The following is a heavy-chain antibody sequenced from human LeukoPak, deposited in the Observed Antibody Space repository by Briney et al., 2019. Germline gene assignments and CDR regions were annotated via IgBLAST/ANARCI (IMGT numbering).Heavy chain of an antibody. CDR3: ASYTYDSSGYYNY. D-gene: IGHD3-22*01. V-gene: IGHV3-66*01. Sequence: PGGSLRLSCAASGFIDSNNYMSWVRQAPGKGLEWVSVIYSGGSTYYADSVKGRFTISRDKSKNTLFVQMNSLRAEDTAVYYCASYTYDSSGYYNYWGQGTLVTVSS. CDR2: IYSGGST. J-gene: IGHJ4*02. CDR1: GFIDSNNY.